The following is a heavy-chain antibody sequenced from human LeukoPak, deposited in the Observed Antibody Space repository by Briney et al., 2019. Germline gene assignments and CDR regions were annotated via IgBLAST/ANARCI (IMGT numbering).Heavy chain of an antibody. Sequence: ASVKVSCKASGYSFSSYGLTWVRQAPGQGLEWMGWISAYDGNKNYEKKFQDRVIMTTDAPTSTGYLEVRSLRYDDTAVYYCARGSPMTHLYPSDSHPFYFNGMDVWGHGTMVTVSS. D-gene: IGHD2-15*01. CDR2: ISAYDGNK. CDR3: ARGSPMTHLYPSDSHPFYFNGMDV. V-gene: IGHV1-18*01. CDR1: GYSFSSYG. J-gene: IGHJ6*02.